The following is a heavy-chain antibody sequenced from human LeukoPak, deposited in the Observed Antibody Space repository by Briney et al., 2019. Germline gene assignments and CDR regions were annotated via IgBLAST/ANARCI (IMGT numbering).Heavy chain of an antibody. CDR2: INAGNGNT. D-gene: IGHD2-15*01. CDR1: GYTFTSYA. V-gene: IGHV1-3*01. Sequence: ASVKVSCKASGYTFTSYAVHWVRQAPGQRLEWMGWINAGNGNTKYPQKFQGRVTITSDTSASTAYMELSSLRSEDTAVYYCARVRPAYYCSGGSCHDAFDIWGKGTMVTVSS. J-gene: IGHJ3*02. CDR3: ARVRPAYYCSGGSCHDAFDI.